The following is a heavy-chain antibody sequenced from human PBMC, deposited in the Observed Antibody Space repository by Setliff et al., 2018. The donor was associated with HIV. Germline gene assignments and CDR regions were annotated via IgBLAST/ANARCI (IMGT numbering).Heavy chain of an antibody. CDR3: TTTSGSGSYRSYYYYYYMDV. CDR2: IKSKTDGGTT. D-gene: IGHD3-10*01. CDR1: GFTFSNAW. Sequence: PGGSLRLSCAASGFTFSNAWMSWVRQAPGKGLEWVGRIKSKTDGGTTDYAAPVKGRFTISRDDSKNTLYLQMNSLKTEDTAVYYCTTTSGSGSYRSYYYYYYMDVWGKGTTVTVSS. V-gene: IGHV3-15*01. J-gene: IGHJ6*03.